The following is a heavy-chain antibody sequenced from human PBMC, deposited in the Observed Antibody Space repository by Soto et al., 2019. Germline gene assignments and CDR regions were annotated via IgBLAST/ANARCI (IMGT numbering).Heavy chain of an antibody. J-gene: IGHJ4*02. CDR1: GASIGSSY. Sequence: SETLSLTCTVSGASIGSSYWSWIRQPPGKGLEWIGYIFYSGSTNYSPSLKSRVTISIDTSKNQFSLKLSSVTAADTAVYYCTRLNWNDGSCYSGQGTLVTVSS. V-gene: IGHV4-59*01. CDR2: IFYSGST. CDR3: TRLNWNDGSCY. D-gene: IGHD1-1*01.